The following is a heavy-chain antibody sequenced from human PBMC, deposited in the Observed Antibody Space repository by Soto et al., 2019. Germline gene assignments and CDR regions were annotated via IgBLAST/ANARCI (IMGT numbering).Heavy chain of an antibody. D-gene: IGHD1-26*01. V-gene: IGHV3-23*01. J-gene: IGHJ4*02. Sequence: VQLLESGGGLVQPGGSLRLPCAASGFTFSSYAMSWVRQAPGKGLEWLAGITFRVDYTYYADSVKGRFTLSRDNSRNRLDLQMNSLKVEDTALYFCAKLGTMGVFDNWGQGTLLTVSS. CDR3: AKLGTMGVFDN. CDR2: ITFRVDYT. CDR1: GFTFSSYA.